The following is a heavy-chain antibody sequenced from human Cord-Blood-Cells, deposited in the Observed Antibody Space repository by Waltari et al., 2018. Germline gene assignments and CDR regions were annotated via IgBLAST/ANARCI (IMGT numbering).Heavy chain of an antibody. V-gene: IGHV3-23*04. J-gene: IGHJ5*02. D-gene: IGHD3-3*01. CDR3: AKAPDYDFWSGYYTWFDP. CDR2: ISGSGGST. CDR1: GFTFSSYA. Sequence: EVQLVESGGGLVQPGGSLRLSCAASGFTFSSYAMSWVRQAPGTGLEWVSAISGSGGSTYYADSVKGRFTISRDNSKNTLYLQMNSLRAEDTAVYYCAKAPDYDFWSGYYTWFDPWGQGTLVTVSS.